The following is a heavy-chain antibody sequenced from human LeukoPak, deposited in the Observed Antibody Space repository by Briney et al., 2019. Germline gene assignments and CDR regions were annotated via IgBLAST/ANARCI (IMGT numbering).Heavy chain of an antibody. Sequence: GGSLRLSCAASGFTFSSYAMSWVRQAPGKGLEWVSAISGSAGSTYYADSVKGRVTISRDNSKTPLYLQMNSLRAEDTAVYYCAKDLRGGYSGYDPGAILEYWGQGTLVTVSS. J-gene: IGHJ4*02. CDR1: GFTFSSYA. V-gene: IGHV3-23*01. CDR2: ISGSAGST. D-gene: IGHD5-12*01. CDR3: AKDLRGGYSGYDPGAILEY.